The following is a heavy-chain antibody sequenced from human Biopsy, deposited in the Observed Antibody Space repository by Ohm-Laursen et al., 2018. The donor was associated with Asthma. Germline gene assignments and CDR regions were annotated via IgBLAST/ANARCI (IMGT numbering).Heavy chain of an antibody. CDR3: ARDVSYGSGGSGV. CDR1: GGTFSSYE. V-gene: IGHV1-69*01. CDR2: IIPIFETA. D-gene: IGHD3-10*01. J-gene: IGHJ6*02. Sequence: ASSVKVSCKASGGTFSSYEINWVRQAPGQGLEWMGGIIPIFETAHYAQKFRGRITINADESTSTIYMVLSSLRSEDTAVYYCARDVSYGSGGSGVWGQGTMVTVSS.